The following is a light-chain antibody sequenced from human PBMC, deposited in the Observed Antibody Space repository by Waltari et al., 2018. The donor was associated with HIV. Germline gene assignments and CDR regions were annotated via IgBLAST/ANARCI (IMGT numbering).Light chain of an antibody. J-gene: IGLJ2*01. CDR3: YSTDGTGHERGL. Sequence: SYELTQPPSVSVSPGQTARITCSGDVLPKKDAYWYQQKSGQAPLLVIYEDSKRPSGIPERFSGSTSPSMGTLTISGAQVEDEAVYFCYSTDGTGHERGLFGGGTKLTVL. CDR2: EDS. V-gene: IGLV3-10*01. CDR1: VLPKKD.